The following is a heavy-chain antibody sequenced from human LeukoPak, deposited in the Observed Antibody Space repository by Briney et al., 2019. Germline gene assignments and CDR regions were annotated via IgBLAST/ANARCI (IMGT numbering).Heavy chain of an antibody. Sequence: PGRSLRLSCAASGFTFSSYAMHWVRQAPGKGLEWVAVISYDGSNKYYADPVKGRFTISRDNSKNTLYLQMNSLRAEDTAVYYCAREIPSGSYYGGAFDIWGQGTMVTVSS. V-gene: IGHV3-30-3*01. D-gene: IGHD1-26*01. CDR3: AREIPSGSYYGGAFDI. CDR2: ISYDGSNK. J-gene: IGHJ3*02. CDR1: GFTFSSYA.